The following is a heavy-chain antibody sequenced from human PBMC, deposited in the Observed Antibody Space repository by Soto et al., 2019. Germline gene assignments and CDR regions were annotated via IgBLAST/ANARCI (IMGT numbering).Heavy chain of an antibody. CDR3: TTDPGDYEDF. CDR2: IKNKADGGTA. CDR1: GITFINAW. Sequence: GGSLRLSCAASGITFINAWMSWVRQAPGKGLEWVGRIKNKADGGTADYAAPVRGRFTISRDDSKNTLFLQMDSLEIEDTAVYYCTTDPGDYEDFWGQGALVTVSS. D-gene: IGHD4-17*01. J-gene: IGHJ4*02. V-gene: IGHV3-15*01.